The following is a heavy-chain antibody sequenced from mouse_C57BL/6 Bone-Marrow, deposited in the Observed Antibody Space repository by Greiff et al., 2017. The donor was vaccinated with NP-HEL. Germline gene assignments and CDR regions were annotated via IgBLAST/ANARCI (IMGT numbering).Heavy chain of an antibody. J-gene: IGHJ1*03. D-gene: IGHD1-1*01. Sequence: QVQLKESGPGLVAPSQSLSITCTVPGFSLTSYGVSWVRQPPGKGLEGLGVIWGDGSTNYHSALTYRLSISKDNSMSQVFLKLNSLQTVNTATYDVAKQRDYYGSSSGYFDVWGTGTTVTVSS. V-gene: IGHV2-3*01. CDR2: IWGDGST. CDR3: AKQRDYYGSSSGYFDV. CDR1: GFSLTSYG.